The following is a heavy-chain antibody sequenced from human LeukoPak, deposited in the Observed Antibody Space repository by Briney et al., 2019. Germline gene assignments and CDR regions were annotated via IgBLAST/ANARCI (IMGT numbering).Heavy chain of an antibody. Sequence: ASVKVSCKASGYTFTSYYMHWVRQAPGQGLEWMGIIDPSDGSTIYAQKFQGRVTMTRDMSTSTVYMQLSSLTSEDTAIYYCARGGHGTSVAVAGTGDFWGQGTLVTVSS. CDR2: IDPSDGST. V-gene: IGHV1-46*01. CDR1: GYTFTSYY. J-gene: IGHJ4*02. D-gene: IGHD6-19*01. CDR3: ARGGHGTSVAVAGTGDF.